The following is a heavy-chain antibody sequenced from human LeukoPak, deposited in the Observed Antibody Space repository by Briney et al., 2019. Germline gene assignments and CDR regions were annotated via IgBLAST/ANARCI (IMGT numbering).Heavy chain of an antibody. Sequence: GGSLRLSCAASGFTFSSYAMHWVRQAPGKGLEWVAVISYDGSNKYYADSVKGRFTISRDNSKNTLYLQMNSLRAEDTAVYYCARAGYDSSGYYVPFDYWGQGTLVTVSP. J-gene: IGHJ4*02. D-gene: IGHD3-22*01. V-gene: IGHV3-30*04. CDR1: GFTFSSYA. CDR2: ISYDGSNK. CDR3: ARAGYDSSGYYVPFDY.